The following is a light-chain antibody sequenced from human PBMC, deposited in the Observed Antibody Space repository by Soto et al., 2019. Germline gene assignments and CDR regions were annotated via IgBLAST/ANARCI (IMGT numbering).Light chain of an antibody. CDR1: SSDVGGYNY. CDR3: SSYTSSSTLV. J-gene: IGLJ1*01. Sequence: QSALTQPASVSGSPGQSITISCTGTSSDVGGYNYVSWYQQHPGKAPELMIYEVSNRPSGVSNRVSGSKSGNTASLTISGLQAEYEADYYCSSYTSSSTLVFGTGTKLTVL. CDR2: EVS. V-gene: IGLV2-14*01.